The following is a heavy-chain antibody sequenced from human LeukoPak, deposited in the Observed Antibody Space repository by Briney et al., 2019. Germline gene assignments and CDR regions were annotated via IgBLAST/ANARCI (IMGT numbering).Heavy chain of an antibody. CDR3: ARVGRYDFWSGYFGCFDY. CDR2: ISSSGSTI. J-gene: IGHJ4*02. D-gene: IGHD3-3*01. Sequence: GGSLRLSCAASGFTFSDYYMSWIRQAPGKGLEWVSYISSSGSTIYYADSVKGRFTISRDNAKNSLYLQMNSLRAEDAAVYYCARVGRYDFWSGYFGCFDYWGQGTLVTVSS. CDR1: GFTFSDYY. V-gene: IGHV3-11*04.